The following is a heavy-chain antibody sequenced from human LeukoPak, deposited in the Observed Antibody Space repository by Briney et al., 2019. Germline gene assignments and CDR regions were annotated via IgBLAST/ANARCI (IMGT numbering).Heavy chain of an antibody. CDR2: ISSSSGYT. J-gene: IGHJ4*02. CDR3: ARDENVVPAAQDF. V-gene: IGHV3-11*05. D-gene: IGHD2-2*01. Sequence: GGSLRLSCAASGFTFSDYYMSWIRQAPGKGLEWVSYISSSSGYTYYADSVKGRFTISRDNAKNSLYLQMSSLRAEDTAVYYCARDENVVPAAQDFWGQGTLVTVSS. CDR1: GFTFSDYY.